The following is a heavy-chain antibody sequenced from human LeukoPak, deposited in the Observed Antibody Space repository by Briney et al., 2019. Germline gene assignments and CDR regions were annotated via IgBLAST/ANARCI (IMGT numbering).Heavy chain of an antibody. J-gene: IGHJ3*01. Sequence: SETLSLTCAVYGGSFSGYYWSWIRQPPGKGLEWIGYIYYIGSTNYNPSLKSRVTISVDTSKNQFSLKLSSVTAADAAVYYCARRPLWEGFDVWGQGTMVTVSS. V-gene: IGHV4-59*08. CDR2: IYYIGST. CDR1: GGSFSGYY. CDR3: ARRPLWEGFDV. D-gene: IGHD1-26*01.